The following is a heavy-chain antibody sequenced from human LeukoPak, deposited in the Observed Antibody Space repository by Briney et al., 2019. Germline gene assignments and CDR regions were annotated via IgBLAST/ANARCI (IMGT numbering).Heavy chain of an antibody. D-gene: IGHD3-3*01. V-gene: IGHV1-18*01. Sequence: HRASVKVSCKASGYTFTSYDINWVRQATGQGLEWMGWISAYNGNTNYAQRLQGRVTMTTDTSTSTAYMELRSLRSDDTAVYYCARGVTIFGVVITFNWFDPWGQGTLVTVSS. CDR2: ISAYNGNT. J-gene: IGHJ5*02. CDR1: GYTFTSYD. CDR3: ARGVTIFGVVITFNWFDP.